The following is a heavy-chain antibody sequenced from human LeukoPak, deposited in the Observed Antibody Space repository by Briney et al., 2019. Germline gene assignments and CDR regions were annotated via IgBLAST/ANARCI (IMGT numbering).Heavy chain of an antibody. CDR1: GYTFTSYY. D-gene: IGHD4-17*01. J-gene: IGHJ4*02. CDR2: INPSGGST. CDR3: AREGHGDYVVDY. V-gene: IGHV1-46*01. Sequence: GASVKVSCKASGYTFTSYYMHWVRQAPGQGLEWMGIINPSGGSTSYAQKFQGRVTMTRDTSTSTIYMELSSLRSEDTAVYYCAREGHGDYVVDYWGQGTLVTVSS.